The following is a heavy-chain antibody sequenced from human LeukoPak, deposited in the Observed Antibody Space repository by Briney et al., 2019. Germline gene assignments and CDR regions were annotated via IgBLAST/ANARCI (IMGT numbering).Heavy chain of an antibody. J-gene: IGHJ4*02. CDR1: GGSISSYY. CDR2: IYYSGST. CDR3: ARRAGPSITSRFDY. V-gene: IGHV4-39*01. Sequence: SETLSLTCTVSGGSISSYYWSWIRQPPGKGLEWIGSIYYSGSTYYNPSLKSRVTISVDTSKNQFSLKLSSVTAADTAVYYCARRAGPSITSRFDYWGQGTLVTVSS. D-gene: IGHD1-14*01.